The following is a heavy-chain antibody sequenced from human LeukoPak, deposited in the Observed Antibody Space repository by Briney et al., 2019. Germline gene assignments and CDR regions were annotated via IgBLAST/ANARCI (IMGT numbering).Heavy chain of an antibody. Sequence: SETLSLTCTVSGGSISSGGYYWSWIRQPPGKGLEWIGYIYHSGSTYYNPSLKSRVTISVDRSKNQFSLKLSSVTAADTAVYYCARERYDARAFDIWGQGTMVTVSS. CDR2: IYHSGST. CDR3: ARERYDARAFDI. D-gene: IGHD3-16*01. CDR1: GGSISSGGYY. J-gene: IGHJ3*02. V-gene: IGHV4-30-2*01.